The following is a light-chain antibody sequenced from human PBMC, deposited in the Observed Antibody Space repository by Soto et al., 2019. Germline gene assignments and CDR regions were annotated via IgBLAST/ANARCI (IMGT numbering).Light chain of an antibody. CDR1: QSVLYSSDNNNY. V-gene: IGKV4-1*01. CDR2: WAS. CDR3: QQYYSSPLT. Sequence: DIVMTQSPDSLAVSLGERATINCKSSQSVLYSSDNNNYLAWFQQKSGQPPKLLIYWASTRESGVPDRFSGSESGTDFTLTISSLQAEDVAVYYCQQYYSSPLTFGGGTKVEIK. J-gene: IGKJ4*01.